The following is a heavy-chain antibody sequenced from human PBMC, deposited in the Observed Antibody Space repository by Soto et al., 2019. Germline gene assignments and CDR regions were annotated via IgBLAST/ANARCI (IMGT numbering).Heavy chain of an antibody. CDR2: ISSYNGHT. D-gene: IGHD3-3*01. Sequence: QVQLVQSGAEVKKPGASVKVSCKASGYTFTSYGISWVRQAPGQGLEWMGWISSYNGHTNYAQKLQGRVTMTTDTSTRTVYMELRSLGSDDTAVYFCARSGFLEWLADYSYYHMDVWGQGTTVTVSS. CDR3: ARSGFLEWLADYSYYHMDV. V-gene: IGHV1-18*01. CDR1: GYTFTSYG. J-gene: IGHJ6*02.